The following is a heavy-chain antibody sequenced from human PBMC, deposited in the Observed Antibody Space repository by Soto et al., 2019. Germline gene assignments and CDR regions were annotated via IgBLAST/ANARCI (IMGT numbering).Heavy chain of an antibody. CDR2: INPSGGST. Sequence: QVQLVQSGAEVKKPGASVKVSCKASGYTFTSYYMYWVRQAPGQGLEWMGIINPSGGSTSYAQKFQGRVTMTRDTATSTVYMELSSLRSEDTAVYYCARDNYDILTGTFLSNFDYWGQGTLVTVSS. D-gene: IGHD3-9*01. CDR1: GYTFTSYY. V-gene: IGHV1-46*01. J-gene: IGHJ4*02. CDR3: ARDNYDILTGTFLSNFDY.